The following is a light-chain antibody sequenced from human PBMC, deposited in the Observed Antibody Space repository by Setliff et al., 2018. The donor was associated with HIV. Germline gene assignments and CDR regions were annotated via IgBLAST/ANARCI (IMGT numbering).Light chain of an antibody. V-gene: IGLV2-11*01. J-gene: IGLJ1*01. CDR1: SSDVGAYNY. Sequence: QSALTQPRSVSGSPGQSVTLPCTGSSSDVGAYNYVSWYQQYPGKAPKLIIYDVSKRPSGAPDRFSGSKSGDTASLTISGLQSEDEADYYCCSYAGTYTYIFGSGTKVTVL. CDR2: DVS. CDR3: CSYAGTYTYI.